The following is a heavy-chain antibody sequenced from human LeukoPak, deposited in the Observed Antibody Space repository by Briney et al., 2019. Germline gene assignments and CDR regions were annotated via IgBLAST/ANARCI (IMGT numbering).Heavy chain of an antibody. J-gene: IGHJ4*02. V-gene: IGHV5-51*01. Sequence: GESLKISCKASGYSFTNYWIGWVRQMPGKGLGWMGIIYPSDSDTRYSPTFQGQVTISADKSISTAYLQWNSLKASDTAMYYCATDSGTVWQPFDFWGQGTLVTVSS. CDR1: GYSFTNYW. CDR2: IYPSDSDT. CDR3: ATDSGTVWQPFDF. D-gene: IGHD3-10*01.